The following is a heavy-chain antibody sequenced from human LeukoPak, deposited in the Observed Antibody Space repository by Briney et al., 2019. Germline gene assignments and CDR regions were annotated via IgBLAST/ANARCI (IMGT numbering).Heavy chain of an antibody. CDR1: GFTFDDYA. J-gene: IGHJ4*02. D-gene: IGHD3-10*01. V-gene: IGHV3-9*01. CDR2: ISWNSGSI. CDR3: AKDGADYGSGSYYTDSGFDY. Sequence: GRSLRLSCAASGFTFDDYAMHWVRQAPGKGLEWVSGISWNSGSIGYADSVEGRFTISRDNAKNSLYLQMNSLRAEDTALYYCAKDGADYGSGSYYTDSGFDYWGQGTLVTVSS.